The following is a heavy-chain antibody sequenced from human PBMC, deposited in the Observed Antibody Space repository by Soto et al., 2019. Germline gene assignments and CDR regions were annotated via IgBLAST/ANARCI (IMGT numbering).Heavy chain of an antibody. CDR3: ARGPSRGSGWYYYYYGMDV. CDR2: INPNSGGT. Sequence: ASVKVSCKASGYTFTGYYMHWVRQAPGQGLEWMGWINPNSGGTNYAQKFQGRVTMTRDTSISTAYMELSRLRSDDTAVYYCARGPSRGSGWYYYYYGMDVWGQGTTVTVSS. V-gene: IGHV1-2*02. J-gene: IGHJ6*02. D-gene: IGHD6-19*01. CDR1: GYTFTGYY.